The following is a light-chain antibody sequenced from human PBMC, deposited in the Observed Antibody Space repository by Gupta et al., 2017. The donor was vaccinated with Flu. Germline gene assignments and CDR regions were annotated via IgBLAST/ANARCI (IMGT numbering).Light chain of an antibody. J-gene: IGKJ2*02. CDR1: QSLLHSDGYNY. CDR3: MQALQTPCT. Sequence: ISCRSSQSLLHSDGYNYLVWYLQKPGQSPQLLINLGSDRASGVPDRFSGSGSGTDFSLQISRVEAEDVGVYYCMQALQTPCTFGQGTKLEIK. CDR2: LGS. V-gene: IGKV2-28*01.